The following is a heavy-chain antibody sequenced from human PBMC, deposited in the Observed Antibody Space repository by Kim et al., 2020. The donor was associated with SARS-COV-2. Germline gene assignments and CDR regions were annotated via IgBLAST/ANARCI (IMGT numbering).Heavy chain of an antibody. CDR3: ARVPSSGWYVELRFDP. J-gene: IGHJ5*02. V-gene: IGHV1-18*01. CDR2: ISVYNGNT. Sequence: ASVKVSCKASGYSFTNYGISWVRQAPGQGLEWMGWISVYNGNTNYAQKLQGRVTMTTDTSTNTAYMELTSLRSDDTAIYYCARVPSSGWYVELRFDPWGQGTLVTVSS. D-gene: IGHD6-19*01. CDR1: GYSFTNYG.